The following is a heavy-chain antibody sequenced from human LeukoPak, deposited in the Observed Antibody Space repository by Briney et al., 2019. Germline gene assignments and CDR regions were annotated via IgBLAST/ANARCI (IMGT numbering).Heavy chain of an antibody. CDR1: GFTFSSYW. V-gene: IGHV3-7*03. D-gene: IGHD3-22*01. Sequence: GGSLRLSCAASGFTFSSYWMSWVRQAPGKGLEWVANIKQDGSEKYYVDSVKGRFTISRDNAKNSLYLQMNSLRAEDTAVYYCAREQDYYDSSGYYYWGQGTLVTVSS. CDR3: AREQDYYDSSGYYY. CDR2: IKQDGSEK. J-gene: IGHJ4*02.